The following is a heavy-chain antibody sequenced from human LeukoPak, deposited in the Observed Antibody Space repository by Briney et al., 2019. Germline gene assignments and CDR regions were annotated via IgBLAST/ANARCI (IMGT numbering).Heavy chain of an antibody. D-gene: IGHD2/OR15-2a*01. V-gene: IGHV3-74*01. CDR2: INSDGSWT. Sequence: LTGGSLRLSGAASGNYWMHLVRQAPEKGLVWVSHINSDGSWTSYADSVKGRFTISKDNAKNTVYLQMNSLRAEDTAVYYCVSFYETYWGRGTLVTVSS. J-gene: IGHJ4*02. CDR1: GNYW. CDR3: VSFYETY.